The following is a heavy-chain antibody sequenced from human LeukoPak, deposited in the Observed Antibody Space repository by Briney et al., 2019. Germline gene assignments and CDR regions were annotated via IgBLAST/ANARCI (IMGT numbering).Heavy chain of an antibody. CDR3: AREWGYGNFDY. CDR2: INPNSGGT. V-gene: IGHV1-2*02. J-gene: IGHJ4*02. CDR1: GYTFTVYY. Sequence: GASVTVSFKASGYTFTVYYMHWVRQAPGQGLEWMGWINPNSGGTNYAQKFQGRVTMTRDTSISTDYMELSRLRSDDTAVYYCAREWGYGNFDYWGQGTLVTVSS. D-gene: IGHD5-18*01.